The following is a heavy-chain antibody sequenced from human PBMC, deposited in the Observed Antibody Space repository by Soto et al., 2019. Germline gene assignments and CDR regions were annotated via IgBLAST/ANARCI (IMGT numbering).Heavy chain of an antibody. CDR2: INPNSGGT. CDR1: GYTFTGYY. CDR3: ARGSRPGGRNCYYGMDV. D-gene: IGHD1-26*01. V-gene: IGHV1-2*02. J-gene: IGHJ6*02. Sequence: ASVKVSCKASGYTFTGYYMHWVRQAPGQGLEWMGWINPNSGGTNYAQKFQGRVTMTRDTSISTAYMELSRLRSDDTAVYYCARGSRPGGRNCYYGMDVRGQGTTVTVSS.